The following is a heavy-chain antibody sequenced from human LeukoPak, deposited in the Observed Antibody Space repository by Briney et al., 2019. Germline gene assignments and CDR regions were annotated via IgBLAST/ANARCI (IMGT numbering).Heavy chain of an antibody. V-gene: IGHV4-59*08. Sequence: SETLSLTCTVSGGSISSYYWSWIRQPPGKGLEWIGYVYYSGSTNYNPSLKSRVTISVGTSKNQFSLRLSSVTAADTAVYYCARHYDSSGYYFDYWGQGTLVTVSS. CDR3: ARHYDSSGYYFDY. D-gene: IGHD3-22*01. J-gene: IGHJ4*02. CDR2: VYYSGST. CDR1: GGSISSYY.